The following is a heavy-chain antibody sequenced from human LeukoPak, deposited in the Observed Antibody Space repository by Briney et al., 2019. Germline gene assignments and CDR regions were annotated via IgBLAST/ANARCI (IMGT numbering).Heavy chain of an antibody. J-gene: IGHJ4*02. Sequence: SETLSLTCTVSGVSITSSTDYWGWIRQPPGKGLEWIGSILYSGNTYYNPSLRSRLTMSVDTSKHQFSLRLSSVTAADTATYYCARDYYDSIGYRRDYYFDSWGQGTLVTVSS. CDR3: ARDYYDSIGYRRDYYFDS. CDR2: ILYSGNT. CDR1: GVSITSSTDY. D-gene: IGHD3-22*01. V-gene: IGHV4-39*02.